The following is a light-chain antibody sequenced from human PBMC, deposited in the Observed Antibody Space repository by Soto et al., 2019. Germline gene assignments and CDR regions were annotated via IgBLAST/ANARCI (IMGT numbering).Light chain of an antibody. CDR3: QHYNDLPLT. J-gene: IGKJ4*01. Sequence: EIVMTQSPATLSVSPGDRATLSCRASQSISNNLAWYQQKPGQAPRLLIYGASTMATGIPARFSGSGSGTEFTLTISSLQSEDFAVYSCQHYNDLPLTFGGGTKVEIK. V-gene: IGKV3-15*01. CDR1: QSISNN. CDR2: GAS.